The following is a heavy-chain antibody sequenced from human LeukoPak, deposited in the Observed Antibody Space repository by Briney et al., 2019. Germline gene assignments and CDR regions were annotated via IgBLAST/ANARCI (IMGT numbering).Heavy chain of an antibody. Sequence: ASVKVSCKASDYTFTNYGISWVRQAPGQGLEWMGWISGYNGNTKYAQNFQGRVTMTTDTSTSTAYMELRSLRSDDTAVYYCARDNYYGSGSYLYWGQGTLVTVSS. CDR1: DYTFTNYG. J-gene: IGHJ4*02. CDR2: ISGYNGNT. V-gene: IGHV1-18*01. D-gene: IGHD3-10*01. CDR3: ARDNYYGSGSYLY.